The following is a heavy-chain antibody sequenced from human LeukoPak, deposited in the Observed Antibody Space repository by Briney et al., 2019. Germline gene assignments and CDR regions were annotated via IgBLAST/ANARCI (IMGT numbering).Heavy chain of an antibody. Sequence: SETLSLTCTVSGGSISSYYWSWIRQPPGKGLEWIGYIYTSGSTNYNPSLKSRVTISVDTSKNQFSLKLSSVTAADTAVYYCARLGSPREGGRFDYWGQGTLVTVSS. CDR1: GGSISSYY. CDR3: ARLGSPREGGRFDY. CDR2: IYTSGST. V-gene: IGHV4-4*09. D-gene: IGHD3-16*01. J-gene: IGHJ4*02.